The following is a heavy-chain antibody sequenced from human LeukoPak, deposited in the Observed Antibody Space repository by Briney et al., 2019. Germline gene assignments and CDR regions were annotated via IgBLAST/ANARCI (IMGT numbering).Heavy chain of an antibody. CDR3: TTDPPEMITFGGVIVFLRGSQDYYGMDV. CDR2: IKSKTDGGTT. CDR1: GFTFSNAW. Sequence: PGGSLRLSCAASGFTFSNAWMSWVRQAPGKGLEWVGRIKSKTDGGTTDYAAPVKGRFTISRDDSKNTLYLQMNSLKTEDTAVYYCTTDPPEMITFGGVIVFLRGSQDYYGMDVWGQGTTVTVSS. V-gene: IGHV3-15*01. J-gene: IGHJ6*02. D-gene: IGHD3-16*02.